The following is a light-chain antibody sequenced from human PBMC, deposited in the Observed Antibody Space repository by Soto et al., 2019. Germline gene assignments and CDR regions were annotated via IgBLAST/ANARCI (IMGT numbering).Light chain of an antibody. CDR1: QSISKY. CDR3: QQSYSTLGYT. J-gene: IGKJ2*01. V-gene: IGKV1-39*01. Sequence: DIQMTQSPASLSASVGDRVTITCRASQSISKYLKWYQQKPGKAPKLLIFASSSLQSGVPSRFSGSGSGTDFTLTISSLQPEDFATYYCQQSYSTLGYTFGQGTKLEIK. CDR2: ASS.